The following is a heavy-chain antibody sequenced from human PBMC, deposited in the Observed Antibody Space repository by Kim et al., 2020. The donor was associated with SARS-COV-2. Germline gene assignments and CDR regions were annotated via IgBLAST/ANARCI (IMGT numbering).Heavy chain of an antibody. CDR3: AKGDSSGYYSPGGHFDY. CDR1: GFTFDDYA. CDR2: ISWNSGSI. Sequence: SLRLSCAASGFTFDDYAMHWVRQAPGKGLEWVSGISWNSGSIGYADSVKGRFTISRDNAKNSLYLQMNGLRAEDTALYYCAKGDSSGYYSPGGHFDYWGQGTLVTVSS. D-gene: IGHD3-22*01. J-gene: IGHJ4*02. V-gene: IGHV3-9*01.